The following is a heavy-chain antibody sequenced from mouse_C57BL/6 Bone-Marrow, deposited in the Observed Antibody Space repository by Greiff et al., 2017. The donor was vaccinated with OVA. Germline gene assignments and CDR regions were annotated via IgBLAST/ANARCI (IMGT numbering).Heavy chain of an antibody. CDR3: ARRTTVVAGDY. J-gene: IGHJ2*01. Sequence: VQLVESGAELVRPGTSVKVSCKASGYAFTNYLIEWVKQRPGQGLEWIGVINPGSGGTNYNEKFKGKATLTADKSSSTAYMQFSSLTSEDSAVYFCARRTTVVAGDYWGQGTTLTVSS. D-gene: IGHD1-1*01. CDR1: GYAFTNYL. CDR2: INPGSGGT. V-gene: IGHV1-54*01.